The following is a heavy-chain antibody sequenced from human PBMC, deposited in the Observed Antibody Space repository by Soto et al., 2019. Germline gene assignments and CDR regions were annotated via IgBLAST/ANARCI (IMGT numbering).Heavy chain of an antibody. D-gene: IGHD1-26*01. V-gene: IGHV1-69*01. Sequence: QVQLVQSGAEVKKPGSSVKVSCKASGGTFCSYSINWVRQAPGQGLEWMGEIIPIFGTANYAQKFQGRVTITAEESTSTAYMELSSLRSEDTAVYYCARDGGRHSGGIDYWGQGTLVTVSS. CDR2: IIPIFGTA. CDR1: GGTFCSYS. CDR3: ARDGGRHSGGIDY. J-gene: IGHJ4*02.